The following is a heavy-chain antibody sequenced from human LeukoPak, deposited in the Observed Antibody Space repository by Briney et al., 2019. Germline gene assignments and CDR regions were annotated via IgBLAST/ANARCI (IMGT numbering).Heavy chain of an antibody. CDR3: ARDRGFYDSSGYYSGDAFDI. Sequence: TGGSLRLSCAASGFTFSSYSMNWVRQAPGKGREWVSYITGSSSTIYYADSVKGRFTISRDNAKNSLYLQMNSLRAEDTAVYYCARDRGFYDSSGYYSGDAFDIWGQGTMVTVSS. D-gene: IGHD3-22*01. V-gene: IGHV3-48*04. CDR2: ITGSSSTI. J-gene: IGHJ3*02. CDR1: GFTFSSYS.